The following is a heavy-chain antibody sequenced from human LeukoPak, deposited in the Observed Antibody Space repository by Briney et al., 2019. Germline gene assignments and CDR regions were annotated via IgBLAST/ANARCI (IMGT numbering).Heavy chain of an antibody. Sequence: ASVKVSCKASGYTFTSYGISWVRQAPGQGLEWMGWINPNSGGTNYAQKFQGRVTMTRDTSISTAYMELSRLRSDDTAVYYCARELVVPAAMYGIDPWGQGTLVTVSS. CDR1: GYTFTSYG. D-gene: IGHD2-2*01. J-gene: IGHJ5*02. V-gene: IGHV1-2*02. CDR2: INPNSGGT. CDR3: ARELVVPAAMYGIDP.